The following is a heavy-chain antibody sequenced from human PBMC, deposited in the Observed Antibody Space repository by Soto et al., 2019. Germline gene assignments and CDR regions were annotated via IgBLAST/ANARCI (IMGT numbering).Heavy chain of an antibody. CDR1: GYTFTGYY. V-gene: IGHV1-2*04. D-gene: IGHD3-22*01. CDR2: INPNSGGT. CDR3: ARVDSNYYYYGMDV. Sequence: ASVKVSCKASGYTFTGYYMHWVRQAPGQGLEWMGWINPNSGGTNYAQKFQGWVTMTRDTSISTACMELSRLRSDDTAVYYCARVDSNYYYYGMDVWGQGTTVTVSS. J-gene: IGHJ6*02.